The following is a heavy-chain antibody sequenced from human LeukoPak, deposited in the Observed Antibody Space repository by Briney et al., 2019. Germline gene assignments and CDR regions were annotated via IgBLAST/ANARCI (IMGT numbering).Heavy chain of an antibody. CDR3: ARGLYSSSWHHPNSPPGVLGY. Sequence: GGSLRLSCAASGFTFSSYGMHWVRQAPGKGLEWVAFIRYDGSNKYYADSVKGRFTISRDNAKNSLYLQMNSLRDEDTAVYYCARGLYSSSWHHPNSPPGVLGYWGQGTLVTVSS. D-gene: IGHD6-13*01. CDR1: GFTFSSYG. J-gene: IGHJ4*02. CDR2: IRYDGSNK. V-gene: IGHV3-30*02.